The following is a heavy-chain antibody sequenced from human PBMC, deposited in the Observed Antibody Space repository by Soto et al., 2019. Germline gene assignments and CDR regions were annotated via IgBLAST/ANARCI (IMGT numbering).Heavy chain of an antibody. Sequence: GGSLRLSCAASGFTFSSYAMSWVRQAPGKGLEWVSAISGSGGSTYYADSVKGRFTISRDNSKNTLYLQMNSLRAEDTAVYYCAKVSSVGSSSWYPVRSYFDYWGQGTLVTVSS. CDR2: ISGSGGST. J-gene: IGHJ4*02. CDR1: GFTFSSYA. V-gene: IGHV3-23*01. CDR3: AKVSSVGSSSWYPVRSYFDY. D-gene: IGHD6-13*01.